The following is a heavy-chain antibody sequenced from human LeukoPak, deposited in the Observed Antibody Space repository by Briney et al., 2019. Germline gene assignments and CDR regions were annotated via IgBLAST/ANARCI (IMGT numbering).Heavy chain of an antibody. CDR1: GFTFSNYW. J-gene: IGHJ4*02. V-gene: IGHV3-7*05. Sequence: PGGSLRLSCAASGFTFSNYWMTWVRQAPGKGLEWVANIKQDGSEKYYVDSVKGRFTISRDNAKNSLYLQMNSLRAEDTAVYYCARAPAIAARPLGSDYWGQGTLVTVSS. CDR2: IKQDGSEK. D-gene: IGHD6-6*01. CDR3: ARAPAIAARPLGSDY.